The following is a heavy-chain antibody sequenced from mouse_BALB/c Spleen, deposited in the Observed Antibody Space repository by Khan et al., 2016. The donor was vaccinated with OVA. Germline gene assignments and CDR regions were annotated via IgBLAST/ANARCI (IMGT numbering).Heavy chain of an antibody. V-gene: IGHV2-6-4*01. D-gene: IGHD2-14*01. Sequence: VKLMESGPGLVAPSQSLSITCTVSGFSLSRYNIHWVRQPPGKGLEWLGMIWGGGGTDYNTTLKYRLSISKDNSKSQVSLNLNSLQPYDTAMYYCAISYYWYYCYYAMDYWGQGTSVTVSS. CDR3: AISYYWYYCYYAMDY. J-gene: IGHJ4*01. CDR2: IWGGGGT. CDR1: GFSLSRYN.